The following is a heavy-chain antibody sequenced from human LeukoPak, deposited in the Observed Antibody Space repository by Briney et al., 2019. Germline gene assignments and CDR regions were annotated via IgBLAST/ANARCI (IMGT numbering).Heavy chain of an antibody. D-gene: IGHD1-20*01. J-gene: IGHJ5*02. CDR1: GGSFSGYY. CDR3: ARGIITGLPNWFDP. CDR2: INHSGST. Sequence: PSETLSLTCAVYGGSFSGYYWSWIRQPPGKGLEWIGEINHSGSTNYNPSLKSRVTISVDTSKSQFSLKLSSVTAADTAVYYCARGIITGLPNWFDPWGQGTLVTVSS. V-gene: IGHV4-34*01.